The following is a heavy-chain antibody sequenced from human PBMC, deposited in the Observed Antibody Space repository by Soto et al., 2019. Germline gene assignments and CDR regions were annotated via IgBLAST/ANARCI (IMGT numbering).Heavy chain of an antibody. CDR3: ARAARDSSGSYSIY. V-gene: IGHV1-18*01. D-gene: IGHD1-26*01. J-gene: IGHJ4*02. CDR2: ISANSGNT. CDR1: GYTFTTYG. Sequence: AASVKVSCKASGYTFTTYGFTWLRQAPGQGLEWMGWISANSGNTHYAQKLQGRVTLTTDTSTTTAYMELRSLRSDDTAVYYCARAARDSSGSYSIYWGQGTLVTVSS.